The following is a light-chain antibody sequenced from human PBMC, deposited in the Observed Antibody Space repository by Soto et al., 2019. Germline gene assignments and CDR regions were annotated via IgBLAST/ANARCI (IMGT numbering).Light chain of an antibody. CDR2: GAS. V-gene: IGKV3-20*01. CDR3: QQYGSSPFT. J-gene: IGKJ4*01. CDR1: QGVGSTY. Sequence: EVVLTQSPATLSLSPGERATLSCRASQGVGSTYVAWYQQRPGQSLSLLIYGASTRAAAIPDRFSGAGSGADFTLTISRLEPEDVGIYYCQQYGSSPFTFGGGTKVEIK.